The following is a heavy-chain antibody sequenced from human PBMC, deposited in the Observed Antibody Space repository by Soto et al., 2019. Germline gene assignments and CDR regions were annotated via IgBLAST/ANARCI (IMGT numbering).Heavy chain of an antibody. J-gene: IGHJ5*02. CDR3: ARRNPDVLLWFGESPVWFDP. CDR1: GYTFTSYG. V-gene: IGHV1-18*01. CDR2: ISAYNGNT. D-gene: IGHD3-10*01. Sequence: QVQLVQSGAEVKKPGASVKVSCKASGYTFTSYGISWVRQAPGQGLEWMGWISAYNGNTNYAQKLQGRVTMTTDTSTTTADMELRSLSSDDTAVYYCARRNPDVLLWFGESPVWFDPWGQGTLVTVSS.